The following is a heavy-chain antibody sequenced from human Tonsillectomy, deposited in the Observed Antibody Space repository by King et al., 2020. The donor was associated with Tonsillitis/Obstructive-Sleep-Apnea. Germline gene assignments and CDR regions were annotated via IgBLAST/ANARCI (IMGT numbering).Heavy chain of an antibody. Sequence: MQLVQSGAEVRKPGASVKVSCKAAGYTFTSYYMHWVRQAPGQGLEWMGIINPSGGFTNYAQKFQGRVTVTRDTSTSTVYMELNSLRSDDTAVYYCARAMALMTFGGDQAGFDYWGQGTRVTVS. CDR3: ARAMALMTFGGDQAGFDY. J-gene: IGHJ4*02. V-gene: IGHV1-46*01. CDR2: INPSGGFT. CDR1: GYTFTSYY. D-gene: IGHD3-16*01.